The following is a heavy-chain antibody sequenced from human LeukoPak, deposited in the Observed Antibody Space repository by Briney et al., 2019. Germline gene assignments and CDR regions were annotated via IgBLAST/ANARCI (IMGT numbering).Heavy chain of an antibody. V-gene: IGHV3-53*01. CDR3: AREAPPYGSFDY. CDR1: GFAVSSNY. Sequence: PGGSLRLSCTASGFAVSSNYMSWVRQAPGKGLEWVSVIYSGGSTYHAESVKGQFTISRDNSKNTLYLQMNSLRAEDTAVYYCAREAPPYGSFDYWGQGTLVTVSS. D-gene: IGHD3-10*01. J-gene: IGHJ4*02. CDR2: IYSGGST.